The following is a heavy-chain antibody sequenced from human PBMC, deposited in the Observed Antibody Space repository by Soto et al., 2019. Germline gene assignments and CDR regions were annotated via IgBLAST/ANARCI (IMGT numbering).Heavy chain of an antibody. J-gene: IGHJ4*02. CDR3: AREKNAFYDSSGYYYTRSTYYFDY. Sequence: PSETLSLTCAVYGGSFSGYYWSWIRQPPGKGLEWIGEINHSGSTNYNPSLKSRVTISVDTSKNQFSLKLSSVTAADTAVYYCAREKNAFYDSSGYYYTRSTYYFDYWGQGTLVTV. CDR2: INHSGST. V-gene: IGHV4-34*01. D-gene: IGHD3-22*01. CDR1: GGSFSGYY.